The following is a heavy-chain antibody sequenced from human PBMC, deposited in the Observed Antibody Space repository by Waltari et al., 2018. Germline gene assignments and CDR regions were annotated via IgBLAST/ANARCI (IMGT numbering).Heavy chain of an antibody. CDR1: GLNFGSSW. J-gene: IGHJ5*02. V-gene: IGHV3-74*01. CDR2: VNYDGTQT. D-gene: IGHD1-26*01. CDR3: VRARWDYLYFDT. Sequence: EVQLLESGGTIVQPGGSLKVACAASGLNFGSSWMHWVRQPQGKGLMWVSDVNYDGTQTKYADSVRGRFTISRDNAKSTLYLQMTDLRAEDTAVYFCVRARWDYLYFDTWGQGTLVTVSS.